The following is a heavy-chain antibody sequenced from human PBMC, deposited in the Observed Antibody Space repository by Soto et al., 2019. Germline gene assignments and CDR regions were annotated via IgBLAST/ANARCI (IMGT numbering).Heavy chain of an antibody. CDR3: TRGASLFDY. Sequence: PSETLSLTCAVSGGSLSSSNWWSWVRQPPGEALEWLGKIYHSGSTKYNPSLKSRVSISVDTSKNHLSLRVSSVTAADTAVYYCTRGASLFDYWGQGALVNVSS. CDR1: GGSLSSSNW. CDR2: IYHSGST. D-gene: IGHD6-6*01. V-gene: IGHV4-4*02. J-gene: IGHJ4*02.